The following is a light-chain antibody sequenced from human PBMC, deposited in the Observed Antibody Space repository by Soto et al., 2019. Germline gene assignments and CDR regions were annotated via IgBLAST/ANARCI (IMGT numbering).Light chain of an antibody. CDR3: CSSTGGFTWV. CDR2: EEN. CDR1: RSYVGRYDL. J-gene: IGLJ3*02. V-gene: IGLV2-23*01. Sequence: QSALTQPASLSGSPGQSITISCTGTRSYVGRYDLVSWYQHHPGKAPKVMIYEENKRPSGVSDRFSGSKSGNTASLTISGLQAEDEADYYCCSSTGGFTWVFGGGTKLTVL.